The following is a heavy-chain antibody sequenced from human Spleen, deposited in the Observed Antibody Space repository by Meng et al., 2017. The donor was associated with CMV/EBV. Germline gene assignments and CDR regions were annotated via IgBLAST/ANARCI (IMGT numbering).Heavy chain of an antibody. V-gene: IGHV3-30*03. D-gene: IGHD3-3*01. CDR2: ISFDGSNY. Sequence: TFRSYAVHWVRQAQGKGLEWVAVISFDGSNYDYADSVRGRFTISRDNSKNTLFLQMNSLTAEDTAVYYCARDNPRWLRFLEWPGDFDSWGQGTLVTVSS. J-gene: IGHJ4*02. CDR1: TFRSYA. CDR3: ARDNPRWLRFLEWPGDFDS.